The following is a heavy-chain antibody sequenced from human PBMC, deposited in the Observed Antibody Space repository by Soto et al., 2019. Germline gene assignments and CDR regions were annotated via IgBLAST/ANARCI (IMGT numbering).Heavy chain of an antibody. CDR2: ISGSGGST. D-gene: IGHD3-22*01. J-gene: IGHJ3*02. Sequence: GGSLRLSCAASVFTFSSYAMSWVRQAPGKGLEWVSAISGSGGSTYYADSVKGRFTISRDNSKNTLYLQMNSLRAEDTAVYYCAKDQYYDSSGYYNDAFDIWGQGTMVTVSS. V-gene: IGHV3-23*01. CDR1: VFTFSSYA. CDR3: AKDQYYDSSGYYNDAFDI.